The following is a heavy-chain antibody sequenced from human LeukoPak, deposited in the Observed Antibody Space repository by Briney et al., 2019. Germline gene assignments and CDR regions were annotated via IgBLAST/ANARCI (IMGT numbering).Heavy chain of an antibody. J-gene: IGHJ3*02. CDR1: GFTFSSYG. Sequence: PGGSLRRSCVASGFTFSSYGMSWVRQAPGKGLEWISAISGSGGSTYYADSVKGRFTISRDNSKNTLYLQMNSLRAEDTAVYYCAKEWDYYDSSGYWDDAFDIWGQGTMVTVSS. V-gene: IGHV3-23*01. D-gene: IGHD3-22*01. CDR3: AKEWDYYDSSGYWDDAFDI. CDR2: ISGSGGST.